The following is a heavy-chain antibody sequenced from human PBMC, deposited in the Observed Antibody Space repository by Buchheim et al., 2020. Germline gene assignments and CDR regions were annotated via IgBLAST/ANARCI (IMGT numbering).Heavy chain of an antibody. CDR3: ARDIDY. V-gene: IGHV4-59*01. CDR1: GGSISSYY. Sequence: QVQLQDSGPGLVKPSDTLSLTCTVPGGSISSYYWSWIQQPPGKGLEWIGYTYHTWSTHYTPSLKSRVTLSIDTSKNPFSLKLSSVTGADTAVYYCARDIDYWGQGTL. J-gene: IGHJ4*01. CDR2: TYHTWST.